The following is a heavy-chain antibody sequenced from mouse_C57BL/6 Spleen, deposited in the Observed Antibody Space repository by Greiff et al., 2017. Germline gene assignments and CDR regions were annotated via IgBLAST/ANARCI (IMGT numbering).Heavy chain of an antibody. Sequence: QVQLQQPGAELVKPGASVKMSCKASGYTFTSYWLTWVKQRPGQGLEWIGDIYPGSGSTNYNEKFKSKATLTVDTSSSTAYMQLSSLTSEDSAVYYYASYGHSLGYFDYWGQGTTLTVSS. CDR2: IYPGSGST. V-gene: IGHV1-55*01. CDR1: GYTFTSYW. J-gene: IGHJ2*01. D-gene: IGHD2-1*01. CDR3: ASYGHSLGYFDY.